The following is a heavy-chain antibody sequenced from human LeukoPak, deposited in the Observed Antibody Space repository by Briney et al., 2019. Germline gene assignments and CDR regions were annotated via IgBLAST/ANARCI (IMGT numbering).Heavy chain of an antibody. J-gene: IGHJ4*02. Sequence: GESLRLSCTASGFTFSSYGLSWVRQAPGKGLEWVAAIRASVSSTYYADSVQGRFIISRDNSKNTLYLRMDRLRADDTALYYCAKDLNNNGRGFDYWGQGTLVTVSS. CDR3: AKDLNNNGRGFDY. CDR1: GFTFSSYG. V-gene: IGHV3-23*01. D-gene: IGHD1-14*01. CDR2: IRASVSST.